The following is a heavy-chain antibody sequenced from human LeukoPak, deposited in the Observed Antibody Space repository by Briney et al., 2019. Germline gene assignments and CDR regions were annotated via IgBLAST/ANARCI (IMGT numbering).Heavy chain of an antibody. D-gene: IGHD6-13*01. V-gene: IGHV3-15*01. CDR2: IKSKTDGGTT. CDR1: GFTFSNAW. CDR3: TRGRGLAAAGIVLYVDY. J-gene: IGHJ4*02. Sequence: GGSLRLSCAASGFTFSNAWMSWVRQAPGKGLEWVGRIKSKTDGGTTDYAAPVKGRFTISRDDSKNTLYLQMNSLKTEDTAVYYCTRGRGLAAAGIVLYVDYWGQGTLVTVSS.